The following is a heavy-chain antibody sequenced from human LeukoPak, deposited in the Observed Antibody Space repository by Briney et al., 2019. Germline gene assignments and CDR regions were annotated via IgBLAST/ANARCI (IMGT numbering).Heavy chain of an antibody. CDR2: ISAYNGNT. J-gene: IGHJ5*02. Sequence: GASVKVSCKASGYTFTSYGISWVRQAPGQGLEWMGWISAYNGNTNYAQKLQGRVTMTTDTSTSTAYMELRSLRSDDTAVYYCARDHCYDSSGYYCLDWFDPWGQGTLVTVSP. CDR1: GYTFTSYG. V-gene: IGHV1-18*01. CDR3: ARDHCYDSSGYYCLDWFDP. D-gene: IGHD3-22*01.